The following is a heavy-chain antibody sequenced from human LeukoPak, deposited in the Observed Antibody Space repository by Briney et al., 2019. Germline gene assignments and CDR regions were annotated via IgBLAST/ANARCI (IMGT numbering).Heavy chain of an antibody. Sequence: GGSLRLSCAASGFTFSSYAMSWVRQAPGKGLEWVSAISGSGGSTYYADSVKGRFTISRDNSKNTLYLQMDSLRAEDTAVYYCARNSIAARPLDYWGQGTLVTVSS. CDR1: GFTFSSYA. V-gene: IGHV3-23*01. CDR2: ISGSGGST. CDR3: ARNSIAARPLDY. D-gene: IGHD6-6*01. J-gene: IGHJ4*02.